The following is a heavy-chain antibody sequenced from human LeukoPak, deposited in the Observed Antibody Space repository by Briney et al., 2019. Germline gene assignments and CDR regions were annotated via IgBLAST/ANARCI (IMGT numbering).Heavy chain of an antibody. Sequence: ASVKVSCKASGYTFTSYDINWVRQATGQGLEWMGWMNPNSGNTGYAQKFQGRVTMTRNTSISTAYMELSSLRSEDTAVYYCARDVVVVPAAMQPTGYYYYGMDVWGQGTTVTVSS. V-gene: IGHV1-8*01. CDR2: MNPNSGNT. D-gene: IGHD2-2*01. J-gene: IGHJ6*02. CDR3: ARDVVVVPAAMQPTGYYYYGMDV. CDR1: GYTFTSYD.